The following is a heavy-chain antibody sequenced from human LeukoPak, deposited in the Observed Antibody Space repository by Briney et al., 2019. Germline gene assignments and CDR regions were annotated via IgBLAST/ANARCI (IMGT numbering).Heavy chain of an antibody. J-gene: IGHJ3*01. D-gene: IGHD3-3*01. CDR1: GFTFSSYS. CDR3: ARGLTIFGVVNDAFDF. CDR2: ISSSSSTI. V-gene: IGHV3-48*04. Sequence: HPGGSLRLSCAASGFTFSSYSMNWVRQAPGKGLEWVSYISSSSSTIYYADSVKGRFTISRDNAKNTLYLQMNSLRAEDTAVYYCARGLTIFGVVNDAFDFWGQGTMVTVSS.